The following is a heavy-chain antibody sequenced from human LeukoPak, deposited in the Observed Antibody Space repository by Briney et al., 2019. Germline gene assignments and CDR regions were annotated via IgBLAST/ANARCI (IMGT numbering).Heavy chain of an antibody. Sequence: ASVKVSCKGSGYTFSAYVLHWVRQAPGQSLEWMGWINGGNGETRYSENYHGRVTITRDAAAKTSYMELSSLGPEDTAVYYCARFKRAGGWSYFDYWGQGTLVTVSS. D-gene: IGHD6-19*01. V-gene: IGHV1-3*01. CDR1: GYTFSAYV. CDR2: INGGNGET. CDR3: ARFKRAGGWSYFDY. J-gene: IGHJ4*02.